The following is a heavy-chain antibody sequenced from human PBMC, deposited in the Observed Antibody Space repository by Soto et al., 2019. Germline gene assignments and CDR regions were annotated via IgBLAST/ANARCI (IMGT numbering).Heavy chain of an antibody. J-gene: IGHJ6*02. Sequence: QVQLEQSGAEVKKPGSSVKVSCKASRGTFSTSAISWVRQAPGQGLEWMGGSMPIFRTPDYAQKFQGRVTITADESTSTAYMELSGLRSDDTAVYYCARDKDRQQLGGNYYYMLDVWGQGITVTVSS. V-gene: IGHV1-69*13. D-gene: IGHD3-3*02. CDR3: ARDKDRQQLGGNYYYMLDV. CDR1: RGTFSTSA. CDR2: SMPIFRTP.